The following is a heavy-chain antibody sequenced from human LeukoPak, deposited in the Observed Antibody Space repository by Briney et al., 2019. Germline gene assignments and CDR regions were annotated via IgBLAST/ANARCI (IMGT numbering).Heavy chain of an antibody. CDR3: ARQFDY. CDR2: IYYSGST. Sequence: MASETLSLTCSVSGGSISSSSYYWGWIRQPPGKGLEWIGTIYYSGSTYYIPSLKSRVTISVDTSKNQFSLKLNSVTAADTAVYYCARQFDYWGQGTLVTVSS. J-gene: IGHJ4*02. CDR1: GGSISSSSYY. V-gene: IGHV4-39*01.